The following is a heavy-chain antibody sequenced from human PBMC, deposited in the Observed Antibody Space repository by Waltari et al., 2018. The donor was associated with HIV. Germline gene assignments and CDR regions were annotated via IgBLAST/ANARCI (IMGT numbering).Heavy chain of an antibody. V-gene: IGHV3-30-3*01. CDR1: GLTLSSFD. D-gene: IGHD2-2*01. CDR2: ISNDGSNT. J-gene: IGHJ4*02. CDR3: ARDYCSSTSCLFDY. Sequence: QVQLVESGGGVVQPGRSLRLTCAASGLTLSSFDMNLVRQAPGKGLECVAFISNDGSNTYYADSVKGRFTISRDNSKSTLYLQMNSLRAEDTAIYYCARDYCSSTSCLFDYWGQGTLVTVSS.